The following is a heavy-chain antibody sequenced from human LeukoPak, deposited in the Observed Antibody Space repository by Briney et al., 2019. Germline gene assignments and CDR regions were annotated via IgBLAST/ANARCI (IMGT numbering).Heavy chain of an antibody. CDR2: INHRGNT. J-gene: IGHJ5*02. D-gene: IGHD1-20*01. CDR1: GGSFNGYY. CDR3: ARLPKYNWNDNWFDP. V-gene: IGHV4-34*01. Sequence: PSETLSLTCAVSGGSFNGYYWTWIRQPPGKGLEWIGEINHRGNTNYNPPLKSRVTISVATSKNQFSLKLSSVTAADTAVYYCARLPKYNWNDNWFDPWGQGTLVTVSS.